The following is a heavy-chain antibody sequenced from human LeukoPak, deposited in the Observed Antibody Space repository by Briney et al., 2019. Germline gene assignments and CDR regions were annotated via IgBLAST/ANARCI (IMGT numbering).Heavy chain of an antibody. Sequence: ASVKVSCKVSGYTLTELPMHWVRQAPGKGLEWMGGFDPEDGETIYAQKFQGRVTMTEDTSTDTAYMELSSLRSEDTAVYYCATVGGETTFVVGALEDWGQGTLVTVSS. CDR2: FDPEDGET. CDR3: ATVGGETTFVVGALED. D-gene: IGHD1-26*01. V-gene: IGHV1-24*01. J-gene: IGHJ4*02. CDR1: GYTLTELP.